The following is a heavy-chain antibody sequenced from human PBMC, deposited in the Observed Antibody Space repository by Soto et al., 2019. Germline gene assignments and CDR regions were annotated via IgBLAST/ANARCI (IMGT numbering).Heavy chain of an antibody. J-gene: IGHJ6*02. CDR3: AIAVVVGATTGLGDYYYYAGMDV. D-gene: IGHD1-26*01. Sequence: VQLVESGGGLVKPWGSLRLSCAASGFIFTRYSMHWVRQSPGKGLEWVAVISYDGSNKYYADSVKGRFTISRDNYKNPLYLQMTSMRAEDTAVYYCAIAVVVGATTGLGDYYYYAGMDVCCQRTTVTVSS. CDR1: GFIFTRYS. V-gene: IGHV3-30*03. CDR2: ISYDGSNK.